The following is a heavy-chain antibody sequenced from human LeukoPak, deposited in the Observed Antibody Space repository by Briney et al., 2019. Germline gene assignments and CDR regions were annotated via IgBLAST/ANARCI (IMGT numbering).Heavy chain of an antibody. D-gene: IGHD5-12*01. V-gene: IGHV3-23*01. CDR1: GFTVSSNY. J-gene: IGHJ4*02. CDR2: ISGSGDTT. Sequence: GGSLRLSCAASGFTVSSNYMSWVRQAPGKGLEWVSVISGSGDTTYYADSVKGRFTISRDNSKNTLRLQMNSLRAEDTALYYCATDRGYSGYGTFDFWGQGTLVTVSA. CDR3: ATDRGYSGYGTFDF.